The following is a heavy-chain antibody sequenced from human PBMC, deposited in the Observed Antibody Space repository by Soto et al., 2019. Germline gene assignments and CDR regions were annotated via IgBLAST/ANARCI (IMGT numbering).Heavy chain of an antibody. D-gene: IGHD6-13*01. CDR2: ITSSSSTI. CDR1: GFTFSTYS. Sequence: EVQLVESGGGLVQPGGSLRLSCAASGFTFSTYSMNWVRQAPGKGLEWIAYITSSSSTIFYADSVKGRFTISRDNAKNSLYLQMNSLRDEDTSVHYCARDNGIAGSFDPWGQGTLVTVSS. CDR3: ARDNGIAGSFDP. J-gene: IGHJ5*02. V-gene: IGHV3-48*02.